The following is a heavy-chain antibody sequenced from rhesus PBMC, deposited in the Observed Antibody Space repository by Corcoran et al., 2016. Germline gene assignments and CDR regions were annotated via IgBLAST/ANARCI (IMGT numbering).Heavy chain of an antibody. Sequence: QVKLQESGPGLVKPLETLSLTCAVSGGSISGGYYYWSWIRQPPGKGLEWIGGSYSSSGNTHYNPSLKSRVTISTDTSKNQFSLKLSSVTAADTAVYYCARDSPRGVVATGLHMGYWYFDLWGPGTPITISS. CDR3: ARDSPRGVVATGLHMGYWYFDL. CDR1: GGSISGGYYY. V-gene: IGHV4S12*01. CDR2: SYSSSGNT. D-gene: IGHD4-4*01. J-gene: IGHJ2*01.